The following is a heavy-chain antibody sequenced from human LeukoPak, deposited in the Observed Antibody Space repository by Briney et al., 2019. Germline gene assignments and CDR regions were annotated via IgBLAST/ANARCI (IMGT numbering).Heavy chain of an antibody. CDR3: ARTAMASIADYFDY. Sequence: SETLSLTCTVSSGSVGGHYWSWIRQPPGKGLEWIGYIHYSGSTNSNPSLKSRVTLSIDTSKNQFSLELRSVTAADTAVFYCARTAMASIADYFDYWGQGLMVTVSS. J-gene: IGHJ4*02. D-gene: IGHD5-24*01. CDR2: IHYSGST. CDR1: SGSVGGHY. V-gene: IGHV4-59*02.